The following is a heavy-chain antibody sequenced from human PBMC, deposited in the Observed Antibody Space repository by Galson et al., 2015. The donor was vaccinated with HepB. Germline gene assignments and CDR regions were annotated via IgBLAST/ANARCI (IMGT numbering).Heavy chain of an antibody. V-gene: IGHV3-23*01. CDR2: ISGSGGST. Sequence: SLRLSCAASGLTFSSYAMSWVRQAPGKGLEWVSAISGSGGSTYYADSVKGRFTISRDNSKNTLYLQMNSLRAEDTAVYYCAKDLAPSIVVVPAAIVHYYYYGMDVWGQGTTVTVSS. J-gene: IGHJ6*02. CDR3: AKDLAPSIVVVPAAIVHYYYYGMDV. CDR1: GLTFSSYA. D-gene: IGHD2-2*02.